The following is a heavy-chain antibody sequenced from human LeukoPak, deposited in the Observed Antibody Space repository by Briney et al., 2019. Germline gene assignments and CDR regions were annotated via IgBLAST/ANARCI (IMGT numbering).Heavy chain of an antibody. CDR2: INGNSSYI. V-gene: IGHV3-21*01. CDR3: ARPGDSSGSANYYYYYMDV. CDR1: GFIFNHYT. Sequence: GGSLRLSCAASGFIFNHYTLIGLRQAPGKGLEWVSSINGNSSYIYYAASVQGRFTISRDNAEKSLYLQMNSLSAEDTAVYYCARPGDSSGSANYYYYYMDVWGKGTTVTVSS. D-gene: IGHD3-22*01. J-gene: IGHJ6*03.